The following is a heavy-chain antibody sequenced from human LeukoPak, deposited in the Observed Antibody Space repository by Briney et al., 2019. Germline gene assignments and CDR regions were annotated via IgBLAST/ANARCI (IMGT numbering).Heavy chain of an antibody. CDR1: GFTFSSYA. CDR3: ARAAYDSSGYLTL. J-gene: IGHJ4*02. Sequence: GGSLRLSCAASGFTFSSYALQWVRQAPGKGLEWVALISYDGSNEYYADSVKGRFIISRDNSKNTLYLQMNSLRAEDTAVYYCARAAYDSSGYLTLWGQGTLVTVSS. V-gene: IGHV3-30-3*01. D-gene: IGHD3-22*01. CDR2: ISYDGSNE.